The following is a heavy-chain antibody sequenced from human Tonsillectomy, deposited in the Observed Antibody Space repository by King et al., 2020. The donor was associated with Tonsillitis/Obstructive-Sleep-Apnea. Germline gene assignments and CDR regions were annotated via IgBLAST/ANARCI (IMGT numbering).Heavy chain of an antibody. D-gene: IGHD3-10*01. V-gene: IGHV3-15*01. J-gene: IGHJ4*02. CDR3: TTLAPVGSGTDY. CDR1: GFTFSDAW. Sequence: EVQLVESGGGLVKPGGSLRLSCAASGFTFSDAWMTWVRQAPGKGLEWVGRIKSKTDGGTTDYTAPVKGRFTISRDDSKNTLYLQMNSLKTEDTAVYYCTTLAPVGSGTDYWGQGTLVTVSS. CDR2: IKSKTDGGTT.